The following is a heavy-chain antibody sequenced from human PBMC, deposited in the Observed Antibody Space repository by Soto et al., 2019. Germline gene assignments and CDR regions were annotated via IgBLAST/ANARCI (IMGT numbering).Heavy chain of an antibody. CDR3: ARDKTFGGTIGSAFDS. CDR2: IWYDASHK. CDR1: GFTFNNYG. V-gene: IGHV3-33*01. D-gene: IGHD3-16*01. Sequence: QVQVVESGGGVVQPGTSLGLSCAASGFTFNNYGMHWVRQAPGKGLEWVAVIWYDASHKYYADSVKGRFTISRDNSKNTLYLQMSSLRGEDTAVYYCARDKTFGGTIGSAFDSWGQGTLVTVSS. J-gene: IGHJ4*02.